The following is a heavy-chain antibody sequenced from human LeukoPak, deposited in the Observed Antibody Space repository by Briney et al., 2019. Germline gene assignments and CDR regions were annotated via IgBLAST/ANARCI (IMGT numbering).Heavy chain of an antibody. CDR2: VFGSGGSP. V-gene: IGHV3-23*01. J-gene: IGHJ4*02. CDR3: GKTTAGYSSGQKPAWPVDY. Sequence: PGGSLRLSCEASGFTYGSFAMYWVRQAPGKGLDWIAGVFGSGGSPHYADSVKGRFTISRDNSKNTGYLQINSLRAEDTAVYCCGKTTAGYSSGQKPAWPVDYWGQGTLVTVSS. CDR1: GFTYGSFA. D-gene: IGHD5-18*01.